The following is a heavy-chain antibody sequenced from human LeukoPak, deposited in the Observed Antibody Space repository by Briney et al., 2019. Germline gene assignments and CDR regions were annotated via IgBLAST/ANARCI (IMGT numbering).Heavy chain of an antibody. CDR2: IYHSGST. Sequence: SETLSLTCAVSGGSISSGGYSWSWIRQPPGKGLEWIGYIYHSGSTYYNPSLKSRVTISVDRSKNQFSLKLSPVTAADTAVYYCARGSGYFDYWGQGTLVTVSS. CDR3: ARGSGYFDY. J-gene: IGHJ4*02. CDR1: GGSISSGGYS. V-gene: IGHV4-30-2*01.